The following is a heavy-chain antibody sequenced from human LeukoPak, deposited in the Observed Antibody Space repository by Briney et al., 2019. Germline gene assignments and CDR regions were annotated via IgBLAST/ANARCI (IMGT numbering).Heavy chain of an antibody. CDR2: IYYSGST. V-gene: IGHV4-59*08. Sequence: SETLSLTCTVSGGSISSHYWSWIRQPPGKGLEWIGYIYYSGSTNYNPSLKSRVTISVDTSKNQFSLKLSSVTAADTAVYYCARHSITGPDFDYWGQGTLVTVSS. D-gene: IGHD1-20*01. J-gene: IGHJ4*02. CDR3: ARHSITGPDFDY. CDR1: GGSISSHY.